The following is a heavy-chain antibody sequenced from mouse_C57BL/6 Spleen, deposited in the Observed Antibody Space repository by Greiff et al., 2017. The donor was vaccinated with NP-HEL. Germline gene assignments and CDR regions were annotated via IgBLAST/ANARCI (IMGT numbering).Heavy chain of an antibody. J-gene: IGHJ1*03. CDR3: ARRDYYYGSSHWYFDV. Sequence: EVKLVESGGDLVKPGGSLKLSCAASGFTFSSYGMSWVRQTPDKRLEWVATISSGGSYTYYPDSVKGRFTISRDNAKNTLYLQMSSLKSEDTAMYYCARRDYYYGSSHWYFDVWGTGTTVTVSS. V-gene: IGHV5-6*02. CDR1: GFTFSSYG. D-gene: IGHD1-1*01. CDR2: ISSGGSYT.